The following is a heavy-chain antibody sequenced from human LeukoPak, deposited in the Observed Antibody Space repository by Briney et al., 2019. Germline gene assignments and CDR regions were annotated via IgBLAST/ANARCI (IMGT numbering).Heavy chain of an antibody. Sequence: ASVKVSCKASGYTFTSYAMHWVRQAPGQRLEWMEWINAGNGNTKYSQKFQGRVTITRDTSASTAYMELSSLRSEDTAVYYCARDRVAYCGGDCSHDAFDIWGQGTMVTVSS. J-gene: IGHJ3*02. CDR1: GYTFTSYA. CDR2: INAGNGNT. D-gene: IGHD2-21*02. CDR3: ARDRVAYCGGDCSHDAFDI. V-gene: IGHV1-3*01.